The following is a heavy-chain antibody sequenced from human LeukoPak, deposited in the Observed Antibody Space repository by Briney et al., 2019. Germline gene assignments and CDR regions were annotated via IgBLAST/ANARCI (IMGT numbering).Heavy chain of an antibody. J-gene: IGHJ4*02. Sequence: ASVKVSCKVSGYTLTELSMHWVRQAPGKGLEWMGGFDPEDGETIYAQKFQGRVTMTEDTSTDTAYMELSSLRSEVTAVYYCATDLLEPPRRETDNGLTSDYWGQGTLVTVSS. V-gene: IGHV1-24*01. CDR3: ATDLLEPPRRETDNGLTSDY. CDR1: GYTLTELS. CDR2: FDPEDGET. D-gene: IGHD1-1*01.